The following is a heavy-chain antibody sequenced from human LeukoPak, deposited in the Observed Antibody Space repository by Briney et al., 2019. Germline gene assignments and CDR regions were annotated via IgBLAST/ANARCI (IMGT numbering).Heavy chain of an antibody. V-gene: IGHV3-7*01. D-gene: IGHD5-24*01. CDR3: ARDLRRWRWKAWFDP. CDR1: GFRFSTAW. CDR2: IKLNGSADPIREK. Sequence: GGSLRLSCVASGFRFSTAWMSWVRHTPGKGLEWVSRIKLNGSADPIREKWYADDVKGRFTISSDNTKNSLYLQMNSLRAEDTAAYHCARDLRRWRWKAWFDPWGQGTLVTVSS. J-gene: IGHJ5*02.